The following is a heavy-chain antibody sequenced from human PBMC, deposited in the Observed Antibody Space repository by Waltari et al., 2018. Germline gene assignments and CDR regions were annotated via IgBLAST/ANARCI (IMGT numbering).Heavy chain of an antibody. CDR2: FYHTGLT. D-gene: IGHD6-13*01. V-gene: IGHV4-39*07. CDR1: GGSISSRSYF. Sequence: QLQLQESGPGLVKASETLSLTCTVSGGSISSRSYFWGWIRQPPGKGLEWIGHFYHTGLTYSNPSLTRRASISFDKSKNQFSLNLSSVTAADTAVYFCARLLGSSWYLNWFDPWGQGLLVTVSS. CDR3: ARLLGSSWYLNWFDP. J-gene: IGHJ5*02.